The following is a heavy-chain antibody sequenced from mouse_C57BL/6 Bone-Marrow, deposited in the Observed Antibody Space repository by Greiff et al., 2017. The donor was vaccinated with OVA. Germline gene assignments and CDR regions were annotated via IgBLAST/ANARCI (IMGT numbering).Heavy chain of an antibody. J-gene: IGHJ1*03. D-gene: IGHD1-1*01. CDR3: ARNMRIYYGTRGYFDV. CDR2: IWSGGST. V-gene: IGHV2-2*01. CDR1: GFSLTSYG. Sequence: VQVVESGPGLVQPSQSLSITCTVSGFSLTSYGVHWVRQSPGKGLEWLGVIWSGGSTDYNAAFISRLSISKDNSKSQVFFKMNSLQADDTAIYYCARNMRIYYGTRGYFDVWGTGTTVTVSS.